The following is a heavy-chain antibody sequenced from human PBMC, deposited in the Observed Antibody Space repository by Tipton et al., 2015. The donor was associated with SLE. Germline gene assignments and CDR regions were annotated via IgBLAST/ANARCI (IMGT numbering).Heavy chain of an antibody. CDR1: GFTFSNFW. J-gene: IGHJ3*02. Sequence: PLRLSCAASGFTFSNFWMHWVRQAPGKGLVWVSRIYTDGSRIHYADSVKGRFTISRDNSKNTLYLQMNSLRAEDTALYYCAKVTDTAMVYDAFDIWGQGTMVTVSS. CDR3: AKVTDTAMVYDAFDI. V-gene: IGHV3-74*01. D-gene: IGHD5-18*01. CDR2: IYTDGSRI.